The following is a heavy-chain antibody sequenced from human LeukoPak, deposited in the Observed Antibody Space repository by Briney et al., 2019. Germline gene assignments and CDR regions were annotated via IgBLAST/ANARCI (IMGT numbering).Heavy chain of an antibody. CDR1: GGTFSSYA. V-gene: IGHV1-69*13. CDR2: IIPIFGTA. CDR3: ALQGDIVVVVAATPLRYYFDY. Sequence: SVKVSCKAFGGTFSSYAISWVRQAPGQGLEWMGGIIPIFGTANYAQKFQGRVTITADESTSTAYMELSSLRSEDTAVYYCALQGDIVVVVAATPLRYYFDYWGQGTLVTVSS. J-gene: IGHJ4*02. D-gene: IGHD2-15*01.